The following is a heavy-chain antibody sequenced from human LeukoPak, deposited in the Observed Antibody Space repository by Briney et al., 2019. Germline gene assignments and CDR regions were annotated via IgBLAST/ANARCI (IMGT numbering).Heavy chain of an antibody. V-gene: IGHV3-74*03. CDR3: ARPPPGQGFDS. CDR1: GFTFRSYW. D-gene: IGHD3-10*01. Sequence: GGSLRLSCAASGFTFRSYWMHWVRQVPGKGLVWVSRINTDGSIKTYADSVKGRFTISRDNAKNTLYLEMNSLTPADTAVYYCARPPPGQGFDSWGQGTLVTVSS. CDR2: INTDGSIK. J-gene: IGHJ4*02.